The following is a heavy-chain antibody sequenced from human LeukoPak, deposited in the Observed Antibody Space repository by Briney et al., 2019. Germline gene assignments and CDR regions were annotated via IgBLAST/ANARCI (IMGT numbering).Heavy chain of an antibody. J-gene: IGHJ2*01. D-gene: IGHD3-22*01. CDR1: GFTFTTYS. V-gene: IGHV3-48*01. CDR3: PRDDRNHWFSDL. CDR2: ISSSSISI. Sequence: LSGGSLRLSCAASGFTFTTYSFNWVRQAPGKGLEWISYISSSSISIYYADSVKGRFTISRDNAKNSLYLQMNTLRAEDTAVYYCPRDDRNHWFSDLWGRGTLVTVSS.